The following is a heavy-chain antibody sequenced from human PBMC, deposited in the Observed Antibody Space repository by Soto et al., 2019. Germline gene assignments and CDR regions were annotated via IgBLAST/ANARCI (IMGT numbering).Heavy chain of an antibody. CDR3: AKDAGRYGSGSSSDY. CDR2: ISYDGSNK. CDR1: GFTFSSYG. V-gene: IGHV3-30*18. Sequence: PGGSLRLSCAASGFTFSSYGMHWVRQAPGKGLEWVAVISYDGSNKYYADSVKGRFTISRDNSKNTLYLQMNSLRAEDTAVYYSAKDAGRYGSGSSSDYWGQGTLVTVSS. D-gene: IGHD3-10*01. J-gene: IGHJ4*02.